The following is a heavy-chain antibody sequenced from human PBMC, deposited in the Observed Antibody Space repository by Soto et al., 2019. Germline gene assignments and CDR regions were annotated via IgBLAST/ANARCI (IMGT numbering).Heavy chain of an antibody. CDR2: MNHNSGNT. Sequence: QVQLVQSGAEVKKPGASVKVSCKASVYTFTSDDIHWVRQATGQGLEWMGWMNHNSGNTGYAQKFQGRVTMTRNMSMSTAYMELSSMRAEYTAVYCGESEKPSCGMDVWGQGTTVTVSS. CDR3: ESEKPSCGMDV. J-gene: IGHJ6*02. D-gene: IGHD6-6*01. V-gene: IGHV1-8*01. CDR1: VYTFTSDD.